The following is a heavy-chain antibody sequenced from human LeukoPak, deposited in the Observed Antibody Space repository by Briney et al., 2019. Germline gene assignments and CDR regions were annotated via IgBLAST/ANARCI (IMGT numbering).Heavy chain of an antibody. J-gene: IGHJ3*02. CDR3: ARAPDRSGSYYGGFDI. D-gene: IGHD3-10*01. CDR2: IYSGGST. CDR1: GFTVSSSY. Sequence: GGSLRLSRAASGFTVSSSYMNWVRQAPGKGLEWVSVIYSGGSTYYADSVKGRFTISRDNSKNTLYLQMNSLRAEDTAVYYCARAPDRSGSYYGGFDIWGQGTMVTVSS. V-gene: IGHV3-53*01.